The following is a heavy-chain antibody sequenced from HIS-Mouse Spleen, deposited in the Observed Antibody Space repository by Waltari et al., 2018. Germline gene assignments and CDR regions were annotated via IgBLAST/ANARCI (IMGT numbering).Heavy chain of an antibody. D-gene: IGHD6-19*01. CDR3: ARVNGIAVAGTDAFDI. CDR2: ISYDGSNK. V-gene: IGHV3-30-3*01. CDR1: GFTFSSYA. J-gene: IGHJ3*02. Sequence: QVQLVESGGGVVQPGRSLRLSCAASGFTFSSYARHWVRQAPGKGLEWVAVISYDGSNKYYADSVKGRFTISRDNSKNTLYLQMNSLRAEDTAVYYCARVNGIAVAGTDAFDIWGQGTMVTVSS.